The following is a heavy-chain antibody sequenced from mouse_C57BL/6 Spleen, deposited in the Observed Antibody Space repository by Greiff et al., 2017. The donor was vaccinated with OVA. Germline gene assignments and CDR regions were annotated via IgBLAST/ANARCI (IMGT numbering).Heavy chain of an antibody. CDR2: ISNGGGST. CDR3: ARHGSSYGYFDV. Sequence: EVKLMESGGGLVQPGGSLKLSCAASGFTFSDYYMYWVRQTPEKRLAWVAYISNGGGSTYYPDTVKGRFTISRDNAKNTLYLQLSRLKSEDTAMYYCARHGSSYGYFDVWGTGTTVTVSS. V-gene: IGHV5-12*01. CDR1: GFTFSDYY. J-gene: IGHJ1*03. D-gene: IGHD1-1*01.